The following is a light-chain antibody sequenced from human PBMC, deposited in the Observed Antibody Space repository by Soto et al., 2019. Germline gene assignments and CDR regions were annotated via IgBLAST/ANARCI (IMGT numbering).Light chain of an antibody. J-gene: IGKJ1*01. Sequence: EIVMTQSPVTLSVSPGERATLSCRASQSVRSNLAWYQQKPGQAPSLLIYGAFTRATGIPTRFSGTGSGIEFTLTISSQQSEDFALYYCQQYNDWPLTFGQGTKVEV. V-gene: IGKV3-15*01. CDR3: QQYNDWPLT. CDR1: QSVRSN. CDR2: GAF.